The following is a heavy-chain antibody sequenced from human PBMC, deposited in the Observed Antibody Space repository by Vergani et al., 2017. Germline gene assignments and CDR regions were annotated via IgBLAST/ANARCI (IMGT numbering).Heavy chain of an antibody. D-gene: IGHD5-18*01. CDR2: IRNKAYGGTT. V-gene: IGHV3-49*04. Sequence: EVQLVESGGGLVPPGRSLRLSCAASGFSFGDYAMTWVRQAPGKGLEWVAFIRNKAYGGTTEYAASVKGRFTISRDDSKRLAYLQLSGLKTEDTAVYFCSRGRGYSFAYSYYWGQGTLVTVSS. CDR1: GFSFGDYA. CDR3: SRGRGYSFAYSYY. J-gene: IGHJ4*02.